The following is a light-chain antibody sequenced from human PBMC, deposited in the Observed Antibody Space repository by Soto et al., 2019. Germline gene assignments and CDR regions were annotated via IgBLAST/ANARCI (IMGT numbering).Light chain of an antibody. Sequence: EIVLTQSPGTLSLSPGERATLSGRASQSVSSTYLAWYQQKPGQAPRLLIYGASSRATGIPDRFSGSGSGTDFTLTISRLEPEDFAVYYCQQYGSSPFTFGGGTKVEIK. CDR1: QSVSSTY. CDR2: GAS. V-gene: IGKV3-20*01. J-gene: IGKJ4*01. CDR3: QQYGSSPFT.